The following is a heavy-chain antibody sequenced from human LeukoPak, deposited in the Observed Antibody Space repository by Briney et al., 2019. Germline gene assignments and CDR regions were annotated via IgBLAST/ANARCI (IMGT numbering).Heavy chain of an antibody. CDR1: GFMFSGYW. V-gene: IGHV3-7*03. D-gene: IGHD6-19*01. Sequence: GGSLRLSCAASGFMFSGYWMTWVRQAPGKGLEWVANIKGDGSETSYVTSVRGRFTISRDNAKNSLYLQMNNLRVEDTAVYYCASRAVAGSGIGNYFDYWGQGTLVTVSS. J-gene: IGHJ4*02. CDR3: ASRAVAGSGIGNYFDY. CDR2: IKGDGSET.